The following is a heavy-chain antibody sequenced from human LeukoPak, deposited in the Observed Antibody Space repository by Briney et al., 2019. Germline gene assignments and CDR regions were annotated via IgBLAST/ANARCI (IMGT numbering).Heavy chain of an antibody. D-gene: IGHD5-18*01. J-gene: IGHJ4*02. CDR2: ISYDGINK. Sequence: GRSLRLSCAASGFTFSSYAMHWVRQAPGKGLEWVAVISYDGINKYYADSVKGRFTISRDNSKNTLYLQMNSLRAEDTAVYYCAKDLRGYSYGYDYWGQGTLVTVPS. CDR1: GFTFSSYA. CDR3: AKDLRGYSYGYDY. V-gene: IGHV3-30-3*01.